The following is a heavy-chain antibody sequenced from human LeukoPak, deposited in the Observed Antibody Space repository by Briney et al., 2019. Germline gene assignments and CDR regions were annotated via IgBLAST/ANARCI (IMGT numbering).Heavy chain of an antibody. D-gene: IGHD6-13*01. J-gene: IGHJ5*02. CDR3: AREGRAYRYSSSWYPTPSWFDP. CDR2: INQDGSKK. Sequence: GGSLRLSCEASGFTFSTYWMIWVRQAPGKGLEWVANINQDGSKKYYVDSIKGRFTISRDNAKNSLYLQMISLRAEDTAVYYCAREGRAYRYSSSWYPTPSWFDPWGQGTLVTVSS. V-gene: IGHV3-7*01. CDR1: GFTFSTYW.